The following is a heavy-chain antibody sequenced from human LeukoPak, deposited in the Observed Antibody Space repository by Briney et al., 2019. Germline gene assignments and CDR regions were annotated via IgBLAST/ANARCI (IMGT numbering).Heavy chain of an antibody. V-gene: IGHV3-30*04. CDR2: ISYDGINK. CDR3: AHGSGSYYNGFDY. J-gene: IGHJ4*02. CDR1: GFTFSQYA. Sequence: GGSLRLSCAASGFTFSQYAMHWVRQAPGKGLDWVAVISYDGINKHFADSVKGRFTISRDNAKNSLYLQMNSLRAEDTAVYYCAHGSGSYYNGFDYWGQGTLVTVSS. D-gene: IGHD3-10*01.